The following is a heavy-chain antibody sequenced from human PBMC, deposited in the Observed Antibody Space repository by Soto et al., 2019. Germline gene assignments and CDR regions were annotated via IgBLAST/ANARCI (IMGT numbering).Heavy chain of an antibody. CDR1: GYTFTSYY. J-gene: IGHJ4*02. V-gene: IGHV1-46*03. D-gene: IGHD4-17*01. Sequence: QVQLVQSGAEVKKPGASVKVSCKASGYTFTSYYMHWVRQAPGQGLEWMGIINPSGGSTSYAQKFQGRVTMTRDTSTSTVYMERSSLRSEDTAVYYCARDSKRRDYGDYLFDSWGKGTLVSVSS. CDR3: ARDSKRRDYGDYLFDS. CDR2: INPSGGST.